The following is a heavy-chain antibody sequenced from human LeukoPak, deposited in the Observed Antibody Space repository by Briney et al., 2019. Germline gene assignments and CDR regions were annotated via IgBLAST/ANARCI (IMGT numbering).Heavy chain of an antibody. CDR2: IIPIFGTA. V-gene: IGHV1-69*05. CDR3: ARERQRRYYDSSGYQDFDY. D-gene: IGHD3-22*01. Sequence: ASVTVSCKASGGTFSSYAISWVRQAPGQGLEWMGGIIPIFGTANYAQKFQGRVTITTDESTSTAYMELSSLRSEDTAVYYCARERQRRYYDSSGYQDFDYWGQGTLVTVSS. J-gene: IGHJ4*02. CDR1: GGTFSSYA.